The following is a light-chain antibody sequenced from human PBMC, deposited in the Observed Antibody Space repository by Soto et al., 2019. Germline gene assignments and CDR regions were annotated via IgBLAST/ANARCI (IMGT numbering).Light chain of an antibody. CDR3: QQRSNWPPPIT. V-gene: IGKV3-15*01. J-gene: IGKJ5*01. CDR2: RAS. CDR1: QNIYSN. Sequence: IVMTQSPATLSVSPWERATLSCRASQNIYSNVAWYQQRPGQAPRLLIYRASTRAPGIPARFSGSGSGTEFTLTISSLQSEDFAVYHCQQRSNWPPPITFGQGTRLEIK.